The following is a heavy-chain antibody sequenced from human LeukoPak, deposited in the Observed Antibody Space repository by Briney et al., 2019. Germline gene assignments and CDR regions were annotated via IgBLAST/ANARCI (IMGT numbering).Heavy chain of an antibody. D-gene: IGHD1-26*01. CDR3: ARWKMELQRNAFDF. J-gene: IGHJ3*01. Sequence: GGSLRLSCAASGFTFSSYSMNWVRQAPGKGLEWVSSISSSSSYIYYADSVKGRFTVSRDNAQNAVFLQMTTLRADDTAVYYCARWKMELQRNAFDFWGQGTVVTVSS. V-gene: IGHV3-21*01. CDR1: GFTFSSYS. CDR2: ISSSSSYI.